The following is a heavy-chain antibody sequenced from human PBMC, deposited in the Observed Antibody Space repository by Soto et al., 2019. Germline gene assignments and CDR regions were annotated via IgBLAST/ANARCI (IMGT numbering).Heavy chain of an antibody. D-gene: IGHD1-7*01. CDR1: GFTFSSYA. V-gene: IGHV3-30-3*01. Sequence: PGGSLRLSCAASGFTFSSYAMHWVRQAPGKGLEWVAVISYDGSNKYYADSVKGRFTISRDNSKNTLYLQMNSLRAEDTAVYYCARDPDRYNWNYGPGDYWGQGTLVTVSS. J-gene: IGHJ4*02. CDR3: ARDPDRYNWNYGPGDY. CDR2: ISYDGSNK.